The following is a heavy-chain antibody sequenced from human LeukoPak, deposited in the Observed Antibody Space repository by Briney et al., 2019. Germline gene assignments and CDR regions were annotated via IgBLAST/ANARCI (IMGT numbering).Heavy chain of an antibody. Sequence: GGSLRLSCAASGFTFSSYAMHWVRQAPGKGLEWVAVISYDGSNKYYADSVKGRFTISRDNSKNTLYLQMSSLRAEDTAVYYCARPYGDSLDSSGYYVVYWGQGTLVTVSS. CDR1: GFTFSSYA. D-gene: IGHD3-22*01. CDR3: ARPYGDSLDSSGYYVVY. CDR2: ISYDGSNK. J-gene: IGHJ4*02. V-gene: IGHV3-30-3*01.